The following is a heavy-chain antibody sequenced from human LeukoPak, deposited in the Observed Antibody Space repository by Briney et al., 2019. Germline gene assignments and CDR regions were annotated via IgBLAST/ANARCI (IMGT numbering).Heavy chain of an antibody. CDR2: IIPIFTTA. V-gene: IGHV1-69*01. CDR1: GGTISNYV. J-gene: IGHJ3*01. CDR3: ARGPQVGAFDL. Sequence: SVKVSCKAAGGTISNYVISWVRQAPGQGLEWMAGIIPIFTTANYAQKFQGRVTITADESTSTAYMELSSLRSEDTAVYYCARGPQVGAFDLWGQGTMVTVSS. D-gene: IGHD1-26*01.